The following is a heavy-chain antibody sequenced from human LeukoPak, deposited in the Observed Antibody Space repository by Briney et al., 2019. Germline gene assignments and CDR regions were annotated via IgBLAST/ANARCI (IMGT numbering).Heavy chain of an antibody. D-gene: IGHD3-22*01. J-gene: IGHJ4*02. CDR2: ISSSGSTI. Sequence: GGSLRLSCAASGFTFSDYYMSWIRQAPGKGLEWVSYISSSGSTIYYADSVKGRFTISRDNAKNSLYLQMNSLRAEDTAVYYCARGRVYYYDSSGSNQGDYWGQGTLVIVSS. CDR3: ARGRVYYYDSSGSNQGDY. CDR1: GFTFSDYY. V-gene: IGHV3-11*01.